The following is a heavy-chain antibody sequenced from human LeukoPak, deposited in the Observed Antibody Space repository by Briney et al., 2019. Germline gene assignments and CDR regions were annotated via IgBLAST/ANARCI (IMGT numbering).Heavy chain of an antibody. D-gene: IGHD3-22*01. CDR2: INPSGGST. V-gene: IGHV1-46*01. J-gene: IGHJ4*02. CDR1: GYTFTSYY. CDR3: ARSYTRRGYYFDY. Sequence: GASVKVTCKASGYTFTSYYMHWVRQAPGQGLGWMGIINPSGGSTSYAQKFQGRVTMTRDTSTSTVYMELSSLRSEDTAVYYCARSYTRRGYYFDYWGQGTLVTVSS.